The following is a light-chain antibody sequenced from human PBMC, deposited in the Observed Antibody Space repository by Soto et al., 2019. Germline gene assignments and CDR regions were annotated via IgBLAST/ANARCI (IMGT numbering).Light chain of an antibody. Sequence: EIVLTQSRGTLSLSPGDRATLFCRASQSVTSSYLAWYQQXPGQAPRLLIYAASSRATGIPDRFSGSGFGTDFTLTISRLEPEDFAVYYCQQYGSSPQTFGQGNTV. CDR2: AAS. J-gene: IGKJ1*01. V-gene: IGKV3-20*01. CDR1: QSVTSSY. CDR3: QQYGSSPQT.